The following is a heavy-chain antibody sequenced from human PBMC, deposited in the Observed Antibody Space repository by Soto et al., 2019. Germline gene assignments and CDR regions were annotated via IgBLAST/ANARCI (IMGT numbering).Heavy chain of an antibody. V-gene: IGHV3-53*01. CDR1: GFTVSSNY. D-gene: IGHD3-22*01. CDR2: IYSGGST. Sequence: EVQLVESGGGLIQPGGSLRLSCAASGFTVSSNYMSWVRQAPGKGLEWVSVIYSGGSTYYADSVKGRFTISRDNSKNTLYLQMNSLRAEDTAVYYCARSALWYYDSSGYYQHWGQGTLVTVSS. CDR3: ARSALWYYDSSGYYQH. J-gene: IGHJ1*01.